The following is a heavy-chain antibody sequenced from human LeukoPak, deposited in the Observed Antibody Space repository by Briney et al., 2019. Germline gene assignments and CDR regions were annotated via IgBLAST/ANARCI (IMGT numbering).Heavy chain of an antibody. D-gene: IGHD3-10*01. J-gene: IGHJ4*02. Sequence: PSETLSLTCTVSGGSISSSSYYWGWIRQPPGKGLEWIGSIYYSGNTYYNPSLKSRVTISVDTSKNQFSLKLSSVTAADTAVYYCAREAFYYGSGSYSFDYWGQGTLVTVSS. CDR3: AREAFYYGSGSYSFDY. CDR2: IYYSGNT. V-gene: IGHV4-39*07. CDR1: GGSISSSSYY.